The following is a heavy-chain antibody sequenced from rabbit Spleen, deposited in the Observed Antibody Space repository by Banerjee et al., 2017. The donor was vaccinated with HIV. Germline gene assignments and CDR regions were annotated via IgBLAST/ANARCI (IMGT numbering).Heavy chain of an antibody. J-gene: IGHJ6*01. V-gene: IGHV1S45*01. D-gene: IGHD8-1*01. CDR1: GFSFSSSDW. Sequence: QEQLVESGGGLVQPEGSLTLTCTASGFSFSSSDWMYWIRQAPGKGLEWIGCIYAGSSGITYYASWAKGRFTISKTSSTTVTLQMTSPTAADTATYFCARDTGSSFSSYGMDLWGPGTLVTVS. CDR3: ARDTGSSFSSYGMDL. CDR2: IYAGSSGIT.